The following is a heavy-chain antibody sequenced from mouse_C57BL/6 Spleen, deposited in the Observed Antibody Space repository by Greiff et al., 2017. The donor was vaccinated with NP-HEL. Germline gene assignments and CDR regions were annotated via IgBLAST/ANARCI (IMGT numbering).Heavy chain of an antibody. D-gene: IGHD3-3*01. CDR1: GFTFSDYG. Sequence: EVHLVESGGGLVKPGGSLKLSCAASGFTFSDYGMHWVRQAPEKGLEWVAYISSGSSTIYYADTVKGRFTISRDNAKNTLFLQMTSLRSEDTAMYYCAKGWADYYAMDYWGQGTSVTVSS. J-gene: IGHJ4*01. CDR2: ISSGSSTI. CDR3: AKGWADYYAMDY. V-gene: IGHV5-17*01.